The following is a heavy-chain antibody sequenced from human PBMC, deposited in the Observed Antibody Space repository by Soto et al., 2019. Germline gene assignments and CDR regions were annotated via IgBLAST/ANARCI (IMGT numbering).Heavy chain of an antibody. V-gene: IGHV3-23*01. CDR2: ISASGGST. Sequence: GGSLRLSCAASGFIFSSYAMNWVRQAPGEGLEWVSGISASGGSTYYADSVKGRFTISRDNSKNTLYLQMNSLRAEDTAVYYCAKDRHCSTSSCFHDYWGQGTLVTVSS. CDR1: GFIFSSYA. CDR3: AKDRHCSTSSCFHDY. D-gene: IGHD2-2*01. J-gene: IGHJ4*02.